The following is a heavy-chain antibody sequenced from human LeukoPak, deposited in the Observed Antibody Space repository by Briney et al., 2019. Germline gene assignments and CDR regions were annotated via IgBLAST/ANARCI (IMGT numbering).Heavy chain of an antibody. CDR1: GYTFPGYY. Sequence: ASVKVSCKASGYTFPGYYMHWVRQAPGQGLEWMGWINPNSGGTNYAQKFQGRVTMTRDTSISTAYMELSRLRSDDTAVYYCARVNYDFWSGYYNSWGQGTLVTVSS. D-gene: IGHD3-3*01. CDR3: ARVNYDFWSGYYNS. CDR2: INPNSGGT. J-gene: IGHJ4*02. V-gene: IGHV1-2*02.